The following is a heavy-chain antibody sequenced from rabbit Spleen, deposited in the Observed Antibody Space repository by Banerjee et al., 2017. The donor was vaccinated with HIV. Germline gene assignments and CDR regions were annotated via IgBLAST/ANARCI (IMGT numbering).Heavy chain of an antibody. CDR1: GFSFSSSDY. V-gene: IGHV1S40*01. D-gene: IGHD1-1*01. CDR2: IAGSSSGFT. J-gene: IGHJ4*01. CDR3: ARDLTDVIGWNFCW. Sequence: QSLEESGGGLVQPEGSLALTCKASGFSFSSSDYICWVRQAPGKGLEWISCIAGSSSGFTYSATWAKGRFTISKPSSTTVTLQVTSLTAADTATYFCARDLTDVIGWNFCWWSQGPLVTVS.